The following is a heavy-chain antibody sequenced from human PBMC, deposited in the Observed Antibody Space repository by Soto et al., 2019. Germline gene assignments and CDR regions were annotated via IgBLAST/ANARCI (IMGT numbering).Heavy chain of an antibody. Sequence: ASVKVSCKASGYPFSDNQIHWLRRAPGQGLEWMGRINPKSDDKNYAQKFQGRVTMTRDTSIDTAYLELTGLTSDDTATYYCARKHSLDYIRWGLDPWGQGTLVTVSS. CDR2: INPKSDDK. CDR1: GYPFSDNQ. CDR3: ARKHSLDYIRWGLDP. J-gene: IGHJ5*02. D-gene: IGHD4-4*01. V-gene: IGHV1-2*02.